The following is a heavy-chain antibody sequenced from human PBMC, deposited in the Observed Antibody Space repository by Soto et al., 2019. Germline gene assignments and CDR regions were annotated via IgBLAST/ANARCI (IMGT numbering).Heavy chain of an antibody. D-gene: IGHD5-12*01. CDR3: ASERWLQPYFDY. CDR1: GGSISCGDYY. Sequence: PSETLSLTCTVSGGSISCGDYYWSWIRQPPGKGLEWIGYIYYSGSTYYNPSLKSRVTISVDTSKNQFSLKLSSVTAADPAVYYCASERWLQPYFDYWGQGTLVTVSS. V-gene: IGHV4-30-4*01. J-gene: IGHJ4*02. CDR2: IYYSGST.